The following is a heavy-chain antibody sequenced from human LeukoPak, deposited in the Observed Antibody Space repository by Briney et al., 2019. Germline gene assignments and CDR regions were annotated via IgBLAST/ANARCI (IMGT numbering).Heavy chain of an antibody. CDR2: ISSSGSTI. CDR1: GFTFSSYE. CDR3: AKDRHAPGRYCSSTSCLPFDS. Sequence: GGSLRLSCAASGFTFSSYEMNWVRQAPGKGLEWVSYISSSGSTIYYADSVKGRFTISRDNTKNTLYLQMNSLRAEDTAVYYCAKDRHAPGRYCSSTSCLPFDSWGQGTLVTVSS. J-gene: IGHJ5*01. V-gene: IGHV3-48*03. D-gene: IGHD2-2*01.